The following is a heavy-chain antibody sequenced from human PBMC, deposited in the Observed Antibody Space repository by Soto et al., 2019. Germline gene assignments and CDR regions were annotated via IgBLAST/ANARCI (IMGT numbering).Heavy chain of an antibody. CDR3: ARALGVDRDDTNYYYYYGMDV. CDR1: GGSFSGYY. Sequence: SETLSLTCAVYGGSFSGYYWSWIRQPPGKGLEWIGEINHSGSTNYNPSLKSRVTISVDTSKNQFSLKLSSVTAADTAVYYCARALGVDRDDTNYYYYYGMDVWGQGTTVTVSS. J-gene: IGHJ6*02. D-gene: IGHD3-3*01. CDR2: INHSGST. V-gene: IGHV4-34*01.